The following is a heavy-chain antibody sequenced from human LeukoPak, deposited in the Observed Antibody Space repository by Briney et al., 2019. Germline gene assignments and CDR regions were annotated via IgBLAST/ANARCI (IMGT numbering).Heavy chain of an antibody. CDR1: GYTFTGYF. CDR2: INPNNSDT. J-gene: IGHJ4*02. V-gene: IGHV1-2*02. CDR3: ARGRHVAYLTPHFDY. Sequence: ASVKVSCKASGYTFTGYFLHWARQAPGQGLEWMGWINPNNSDTEYSQKFKGRVTMTRDTSISTASMELSRLRSDDTAVYYCARGRHVAYLTPHFDYWGQGTLVPVSS. D-gene: IGHD4-23*01.